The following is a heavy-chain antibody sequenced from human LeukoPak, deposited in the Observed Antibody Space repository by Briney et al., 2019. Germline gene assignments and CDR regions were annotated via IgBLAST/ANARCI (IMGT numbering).Heavy chain of an antibody. J-gene: IGHJ4*02. CDR3: ARHVWLQPFDY. D-gene: IGHD3-9*01. Sequence: SETLSLTCSVSGGSMNSYYWSWIRQSPGKGLEWIGYIYYSGSTNYNPSLKSRVTISVDTSKNQFSLKLSSVTAADTAVYYCARHVWLQPFDYWGQGTLVTV. V-gene: IGHV4-59*08. CDR1: GGSMNSYY. CDR2: IYYSGST.